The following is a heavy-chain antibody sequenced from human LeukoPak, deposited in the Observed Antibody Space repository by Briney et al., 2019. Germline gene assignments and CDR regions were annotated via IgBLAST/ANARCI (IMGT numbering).Heavy chain of an antibody. V-gene: IGHV5-51*01. CDR1: GCGFTSYW. CDR2: IYPGDSDT. J-gene: IGHJ4*02. D-gene: IGHD6-19*01. CDR3: ARARLAVGIPGDY. Sequence: GESLKISCKGSGCGFTSYWIGWVRQMPGKGLEGMGIIYPGDSDTRYSPSFQGQVTISADKSISTAYLQWSSLKASDTAMYYCARARLAVGIPGDYWGQGTLVTVSS.